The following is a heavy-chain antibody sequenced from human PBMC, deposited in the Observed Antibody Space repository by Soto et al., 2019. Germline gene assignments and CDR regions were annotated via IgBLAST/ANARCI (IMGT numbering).Heavy chain of an antibody. CDR2: INHSGST. D-gene: IGHD6-13*01. J-gene: IGHJ6*03. Sequence: PSETLSLTCAVYGGSFSGYYWSWIRQPPEKGLEWIGEINHSGSTNYNPSLKSRVTISVDTSKSQFSLRLSSVTAADTAVYYCARERYSSSRYSDYSYYMDVWGKGTTVTVSS. CDR1: GGSFSGYY. CDR3: ARERYSSSRYSDYSYYMDV. V-gene: IGHV4-34*01.